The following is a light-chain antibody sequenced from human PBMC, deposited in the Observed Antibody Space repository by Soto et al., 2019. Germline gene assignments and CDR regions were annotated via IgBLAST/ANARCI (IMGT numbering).Light chain of an antibody. J-gene: IGLJ2*01. CDR2: DVN. CDR3: ASFTRSGTVV. Sequence: QSALTQPASVSGSPGQSITISCAGTSSDVGGYNYVSWYQQPPGKVPRLIISDVNKRPSGVSDRFSGSKSGNTASLTISGLQAEDEADYYCASFTRSGTVVFGGGTKVTVL. CDR1: SSDVGGYNY. V-gene: IGLV2-14*03.